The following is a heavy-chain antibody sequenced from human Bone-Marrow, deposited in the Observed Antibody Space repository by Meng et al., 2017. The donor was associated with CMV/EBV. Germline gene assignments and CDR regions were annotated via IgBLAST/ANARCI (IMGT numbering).Heavy chain of an antibody. CDR1: GFTFSDYY. CDR3: ARRGGYDRGRFDY. D-gene: IGHD5-12*01. CDR2: ISSSSYT. J-gene: IGHJ4*02. V-gene: IGHV3-11*06. Sequence: VEPVEVGGGLVKPGGSLRLSCAASGFTFSDYYMSWIRQAPGKGLEWVSYISSSSYTNYADSVKGRFTISRDNAKNSLYLQMNSLRAEDTAVYYCARRGGYDRGRFDYWGQGTLVTVFS.